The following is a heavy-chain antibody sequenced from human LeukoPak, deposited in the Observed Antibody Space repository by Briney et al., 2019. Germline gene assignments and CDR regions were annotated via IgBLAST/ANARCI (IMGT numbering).Heavy chain of an antibody. CDR1: GFSVTNNY. D-gene: IGHD5/OR15-5a*01. CDR3: ARLEWSTKQFDY. Sequence: GGSLRLSCAVSGFSVTNNYMSWVRQAPGKGLELVAYISSSGSTEYYADSVKGRFTISRDNAQNSLYLRVNSLRDEDTAVYYCARLEWSTKQFDYWGQGTLVTVSS. J-gene: IGHJ4*02. CDR2: ISSSGSTE. V-gene: IGHV3-11*04.